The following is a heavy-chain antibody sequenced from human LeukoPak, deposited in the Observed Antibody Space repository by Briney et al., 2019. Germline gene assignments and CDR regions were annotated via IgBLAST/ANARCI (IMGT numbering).Heavy chain of an antibody. D-gene: IGHD6-13*01. Sequence: ASVKVSCKASGYTFTSYDINWVRQATGQGLEWMGWMNPNSGNTGYAQKFQGTVTITADKSTSTAYMELSSLSSEDTAVYYCARDSAEQLADGFDIWGQGTMVTVSS. V-gene: IGHV1-8*01. CDR3: ARDSAEQLADGFDI. J-gene: IGHJ3*02. CDR1: GYTFTSYD. CDR2: MNPNSGNT.